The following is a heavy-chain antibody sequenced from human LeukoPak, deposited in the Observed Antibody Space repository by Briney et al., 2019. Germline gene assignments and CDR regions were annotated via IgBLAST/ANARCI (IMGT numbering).Heavy chain of an antibody. CDR3: AKDMGYAFKKDGMDV. CDR1: GFPFDEYA. Sequence: GGSVRLSCAASGFPFDEYAMHWVRQAPGKGLEWVSGISWNSGSIGYADSVKGRFTISRDNAKNSLYLQMNSLRAEDTALYYCAKDMGYAFKKDGMDVWGQGTTVSVSS. J-gene: IGHJ6*02. D-gene: IGHD3-3*02. V-gene: IGHV3-9*01. CDR2: ISWNSGSI.